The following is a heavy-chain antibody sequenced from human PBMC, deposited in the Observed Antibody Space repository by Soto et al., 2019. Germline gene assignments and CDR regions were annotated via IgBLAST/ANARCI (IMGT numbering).Heavy chain of an antibody. CDR3: ARGEVLPAASLDY. J-gene: IGHJ4*02. CDR1: GASISTNNW. Sequence: SETLSLTCAVSGASISTNNWWSWVRQPPGKGLEWIGEVYHSGSTNCNPSLKSRVTISIDKSKNQFSLRLTSMTAADTAVYYCARGEVLPAASLDYWGQGTLVTVSP. CDR2: VYHSGST. D-gene: IGHD2-2*01. V-gene: IGHV4-4*02.